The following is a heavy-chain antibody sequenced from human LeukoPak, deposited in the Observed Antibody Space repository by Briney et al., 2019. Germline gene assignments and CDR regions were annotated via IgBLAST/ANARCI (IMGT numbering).Heavy chain of an antibody. CDR1: GGAIASGDYS. J-gene: IGHJ6*02. CDR2: IYYSGTT. D-gene: IGHD6-25*01. CDR3: ARVSGRYYYGMDV. Sequence: SETLSHTCTVSGGAIASGDYSWSWVRQAPGRGLEWIRCIYYSGTTHYNPSLKSRGTIPLDTSKNQFSLKLTAVTAADRAVYYCARVSGRYYYGMDVWGQGTTATVSS. V-gene: IGHV4-30-4*01.